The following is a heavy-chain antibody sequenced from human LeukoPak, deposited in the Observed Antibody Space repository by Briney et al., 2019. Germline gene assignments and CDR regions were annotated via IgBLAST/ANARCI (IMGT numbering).Heavy chain of an antibody. D-gene: IGHD3-3*01. CDR1: GYTFTDYY. Sequence: GASVKVSCKASGYTFTDYYMHWVRQAPGKGLEWMGRVDPEDGETIYAEKFQGRVTITADTSTGTAYMELSSLRSEDTAVYYCATIFGVVINYFDYWGQGTLVTVSS. J-gene: IGHJ4*02. V-gene: IGHV1-69-2*01. CDR2: VDPEDGET. CDR3: ATIFGVVINYFDY.